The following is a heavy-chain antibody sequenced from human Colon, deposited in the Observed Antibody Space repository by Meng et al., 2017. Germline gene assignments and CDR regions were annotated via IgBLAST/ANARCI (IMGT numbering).Heavy chain of an antibody. J-gene: IGHJ4*02. D-gene: IGHD2-2*01. CDR1: GGSFSGYY. CDR2: INHSGST. V-gene: IGHV4-34*01. Sequence: QVQLQQWGGGLLKPSETLSLTCAVYGGSFSGYYWSWIRQPPGKGLEWIGEINHSGSTNYNPSLKSRVTISVDTSKNQFSLKLSSVTAADTAVYYCARGWGYCSSTSCYFLDYWGQGTLVTVSS. CDR3: ARGWGYCSSTSCYFLDY.